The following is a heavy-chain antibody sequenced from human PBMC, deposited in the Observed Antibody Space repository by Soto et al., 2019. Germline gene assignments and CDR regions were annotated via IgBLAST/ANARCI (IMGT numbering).Heavy chain of an antibody. V-gene: IGHV3-21*01. CDR1: GFTFSSYS. J-gene: IGHJ6*02. CDR2: ISSSSSYI. CDR3: ARDLWDNASPLYIAAAGGAYYYYGMDV. D-gene: IGHD6-13*01. Sequence: GGSLRLSCAASGFTFSSYSMNWVRQAPGKGLEWVSSISSSSSYIYYADSVKGRFTISRDNAKNPLYLQMNSLRAEDTAVYYSARDLWDNASPLYIAAAGGAYYYYGMDVWGQGTTVTVSS.